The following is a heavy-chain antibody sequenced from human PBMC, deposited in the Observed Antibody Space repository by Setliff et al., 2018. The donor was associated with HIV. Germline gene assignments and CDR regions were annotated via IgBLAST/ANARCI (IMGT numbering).Heavy chain of an antibody. CDR3: ASGAGYFYDSSTYPLDY. Sequence: GESLKISCQGSGYTFTDFWIGWGRQLPGKGLEWMGIIYPGDSNTRYNPSFQGQVTISADMSINTAYLQWSSLKASDTAMYYCASGAGYFYDSSTYPLDYLGQGTLVTVSS. J-gene: IGHJ4*02. CDR1: GYTFTDFW. D-gene: IGHD3-22*01. CDR2: IYPGDSNT. V-gene: IGHV5-51*01.